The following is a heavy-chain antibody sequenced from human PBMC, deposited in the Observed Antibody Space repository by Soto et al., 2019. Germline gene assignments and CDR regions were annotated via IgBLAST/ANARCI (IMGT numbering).Heavy chain of an antibody. V-gene: IGHV3-21*01. CDR3: ARDSNDFWSGYYGGYMDV. J-gene: IGHJ6*03. CDR1: GFTFSSYS. Sequence: GGSLRLSCAASGFTFSSYSMNWVRQAPGKGLEWVSSISSSSSYIYYADSVKGRFPISRDNAKNSLYLQMNSLRAEDTAVYYCARDSNDFWSGYYGGYMDVWGKGTTVTVSS. CDR2: ISSSSSYI. D-gene: IGHD3-3*01.